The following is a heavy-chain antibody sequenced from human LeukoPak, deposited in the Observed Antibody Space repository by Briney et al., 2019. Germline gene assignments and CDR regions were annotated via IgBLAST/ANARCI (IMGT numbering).Heavy chain of an antibody. Sequence: PGGSLRLSCAASGFTFTSYSMNWVRQAPGKGLEWVSYIRSRPNTIYYADSVKGRFTISRDDAKNSLYPQMNSLRAEDTAIYYCVRDHHWGFDSWGQGTQVTVSS. D-gene: IGHD7-27*01. V-gene: IGHV3-48*01. J-gene: IGHJ4*02. CDR3: VRDHHWGFDS. CDR1: GFTFTSYS. CDR2: IRSRPNTI.